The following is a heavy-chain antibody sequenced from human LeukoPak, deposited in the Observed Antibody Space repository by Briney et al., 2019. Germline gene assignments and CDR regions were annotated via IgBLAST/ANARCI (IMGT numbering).Heavy chain of an antibody. V-gene: IGHV3-23*01. CDR1: GFTFSSYA. CDR3: TRDPTVTTSDC. D-gene: IGHD4-17*01. J-gene: IGHJ4*02. Sequence: GGSLRLSCAASGFTFSSYAMSWVRQAPGKGLEWVSAISGSGSSTYYADSVKGRFTISRDSSKNTLYLQMNSLRADDTAVYYGTRDPTVTTSDCWGQGTLVTVSS. CDR2: ISGSGSST.